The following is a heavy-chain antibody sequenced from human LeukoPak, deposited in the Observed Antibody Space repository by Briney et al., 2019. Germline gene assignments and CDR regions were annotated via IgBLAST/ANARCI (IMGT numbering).Heavy chain of an antibody. CDR2: INPSGGST. CDR3: ARRGSSGWYLLDY. V-gene: IGHV1-46*01. Sequence: ASVKVSCKASGGTFSSYAISWVRQAPGQGLEWMGIINPSGGSTSYAQKFQGRVTMTRDMSTSTVYMELSSLRSEDTAVYYCARRGSSGWYLLDYWGQGTLVTVSS. CDR1: GGTFSSYA. J-gene: IGHJ4*02. D-gene: IGHD6-19*01.